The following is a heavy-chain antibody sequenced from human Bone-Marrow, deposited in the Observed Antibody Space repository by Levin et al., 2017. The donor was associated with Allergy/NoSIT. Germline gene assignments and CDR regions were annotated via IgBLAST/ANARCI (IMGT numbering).Heavy chain of an antibody. J-gene: IGHJ6*02. CDR3: ARVSGGFYGDYYYYSMDV. D-gene: IGHD4-17*01. CDR2: IKEDGSEK. V-gene: IGHV3-7*01. Sequence: GGSLRLSCAASGFTFGSHWMSWVRQAPGTGLEWVANIKEDGSEKYYVDSVKGRFTISRDNAKNSLYLQMNSLRAEDTAMYYCARVSGGFYGDYYYYSMDVWGQGTTVTVSS. CDR1: GFTFGSHW.